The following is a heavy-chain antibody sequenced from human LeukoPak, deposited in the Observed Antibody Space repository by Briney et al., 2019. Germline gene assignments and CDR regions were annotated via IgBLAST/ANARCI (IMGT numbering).Heavy chain of an antibody. D-gene: IGHD6-13*01. CDR1: GGSISGYY. J-gene: IGHJ4*02. V-gene: IGHV4-59*08. Sequence: SDTLSLTCTVSGGSISGYYWSWIRQPPGKGLEWIGYIYYSGSTNYNPSLRSRVTISVDTSKNQFSLRLSSVTAADTAVYYCARHGEPYVSSWSQWGQGTLVTVSS. CDR3: ARHGEPYVSSWSQ. CDR2: IYYSGST.